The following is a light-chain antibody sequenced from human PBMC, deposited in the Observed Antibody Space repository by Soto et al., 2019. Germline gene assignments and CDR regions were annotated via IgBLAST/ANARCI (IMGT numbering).Light chain of an antibody. CDR3: QQSYSTPV. CDR1: QSISSY. CDR2: AAS. Sequence: DIQMTQSPSSLSASVGDRVTITCRASQSISSYLNWYQQKPGKAPKLLIYAASCLQSGVPSRFSGRGSGTNFTLTTSSLQPEDFATYYCQQSYSTPVFGQGTKLEIK. J-gene: IGKJ2*01. V-gene: IGKV1-39*01.